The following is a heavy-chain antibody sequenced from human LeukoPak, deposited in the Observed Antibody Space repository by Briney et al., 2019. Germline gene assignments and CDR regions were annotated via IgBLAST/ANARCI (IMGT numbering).Heavy chain of an antibody. Sequence: SETLSLTCAVYGGSFSGYYWSWIRQPPGKGLEWIGYIYYSGSTNYNPSLKSRVTISVDTSKNQFSLKLSSVTAADTAVYYCARERAAILDIWGQGTLVTVSS. J-gene: IGHJ4*02. CDR3: ARERAAILDI. CDR1: GGSFSGYY. D-gene: IGHD2-2*02. V-gene: IGHV4-59*01. CDR2: IYYSGST.